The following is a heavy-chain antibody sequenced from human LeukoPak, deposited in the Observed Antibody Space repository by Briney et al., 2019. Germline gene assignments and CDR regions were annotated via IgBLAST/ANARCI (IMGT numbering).Heavy chain of an antibody. CDR1: GFTFSTYA. J-gene: IGHJ4*02. CDR3: AKGSLRLGELSSWTLDY. D-gene: IGHD3-16*02. Sequence: GGSLRLSCAASGFTFSTYAMSWVRQAPGKGLEWVSSNSGSGSSTSYADSVKGLFTISRDNSKNTLDLQMNSLRAEDTAIYYCAKGSLRLGELSSWTLDYWGQGTLVTVSS. V-gene: IGHV3-23*01. CDR2: NSGSGSST.